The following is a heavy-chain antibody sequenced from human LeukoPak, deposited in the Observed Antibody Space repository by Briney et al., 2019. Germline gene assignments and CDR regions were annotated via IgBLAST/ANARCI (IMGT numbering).Heavy chain of an antibody. D-gene: IGHD6-19*01. Sequence: ASVKVSCKASGYTLTSYGISWVRQAPGQGLEWMGWISAYNGNTNYAQKLQGRVTMTTDTSTSTAYMELRSLRSDDTAVHYCARDWVPLAVAGTPLDYWGQGTLVTVSS. J-gene: IGHJ4*02. CDR1: GYTLTSYG. V-gene: IGHV1-18*01. CDR2: ISAYNGNT. CDR3: ARDWVPLAVAGTPLDY.